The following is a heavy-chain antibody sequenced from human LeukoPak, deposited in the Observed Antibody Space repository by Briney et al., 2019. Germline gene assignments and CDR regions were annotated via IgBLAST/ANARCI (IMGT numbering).Heavy chain of an antibody. V-gene: IGHV3-23*01. J-gene: IGHJ4*02. CDR1: GFTFSSYA. D-gene: IGHD3-22*01. Sequence: PGGSLRLSCAASGFTFSSYAMSWVRQAPGKGLEWVSAISGSGGSTYYADSVKGRFTISRDNSKNMLILQMGSLRPEDTAVYYCAKTFLYDSSDYYPYDYWGQGTLLTVSS. CDR2: ISGSGGST. CDR3: AKTFLYDSSDYYPYDY.